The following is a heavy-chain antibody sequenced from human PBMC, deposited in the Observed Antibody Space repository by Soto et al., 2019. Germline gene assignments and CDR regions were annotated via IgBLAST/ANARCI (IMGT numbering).Heavy chain of an antibody. D-gene: IGHD6-19*01. J-gene: IGHJ3*01. CDR2: INHSGST. Sequence: QVQLQQWGAGLLKPSETLSLTCAIYGGSFSSYYWSWIRQSPGKGLEWIGEINHSGSTNYNPSLKSRVTISIDTSKNQCSLNLSSVTAADTAVYYCARGPIAVAGTTWGQGTMVTVSS. CDR1: GGSFSSYY. CDR3: ARGPIAVAGTT. V-gene: IGHV4-34*01.